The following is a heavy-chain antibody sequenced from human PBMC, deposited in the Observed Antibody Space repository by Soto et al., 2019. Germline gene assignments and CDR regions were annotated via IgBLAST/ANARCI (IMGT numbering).Heavy chain of an antibody. D-gene: IGHD3-10*01. J-gene: IGHJ4*02. CDR2: INAGNGNT. CDR1: GYTFTSYA. V-gene: IGHV1-3*01. Sequence: EASVKVSCKASGYTFTSYAMHWVRQAPGQRLEWMGWINAGNGNTKYSQKFQGRVTITRDTSASTAYMELSSLRSEDTAVYYCARDRDVRTSYFDYWGQGTLVTVSS. CDR3: ARDRDVRTSYFDY.